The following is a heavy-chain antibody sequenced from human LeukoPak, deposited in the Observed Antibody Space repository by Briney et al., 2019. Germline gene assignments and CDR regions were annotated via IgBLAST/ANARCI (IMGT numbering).Heavy chain of an antibody. D-gene: IGHD6-19*01. V-gene: IGHV1-69*01. CDR2: IIPIFGTA. J-gene: IGHJ4*02. CDR1: GGTFSSYA. CDR3: ASLPVARGAYYFDY. Sequence: SVKVSCKASGGTFSSYAISWVRQAPGQGLEWMGGIIPIFGTANYAQKFQGRVTITADESTSTAYMELSILRSEDTAVYYCASLPVARGAYYFDYWGQGTLVTVSS.